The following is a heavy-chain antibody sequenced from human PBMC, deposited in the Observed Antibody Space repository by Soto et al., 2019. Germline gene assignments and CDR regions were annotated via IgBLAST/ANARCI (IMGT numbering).Heavy chain of an antibody. V-gene: IGHV5-51*01. Sequence: PGESLKISCKGSGYSFTSYWIGWVRQMPGKGLEWMGIIYPGDSDTRYSPSFQGQVTISADKSISTAYLQWSRLKASDTAMYYCARTYYDFWSGPFYYYYGMDVWGQGTTVTVSS. CDR3: ARTYYDFWSGPFYYYYGMDV. J-gene: IGHJ6*02. CDR1: GYSFTSYW. D-gene: IGHD3-3*01. CDR2: IYPGDSDT.